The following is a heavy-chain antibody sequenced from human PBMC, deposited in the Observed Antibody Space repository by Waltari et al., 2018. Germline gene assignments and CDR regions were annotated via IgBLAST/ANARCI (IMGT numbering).Heavy chain of an antibody. CDR3: AIVIQWWFPGNMNV. Sequence: EVQLVESGGGLVQPGGSLRLSCAASGFTFAHYARSWVRQAPGEGLEWVSTISKSDGATYYTGTVKGRFTISRDNSQNMLYLQMNSLRDEDTAVYYCAIVIQWWFPGNMNVWGQGTTVTVSS. D-gene: IGHD2-15*01. CDR2: ISKSDGAT. V-gene: IGHV3-23*04. CDR1: GFTFAHYA. J-gene: IGHJ6*02.